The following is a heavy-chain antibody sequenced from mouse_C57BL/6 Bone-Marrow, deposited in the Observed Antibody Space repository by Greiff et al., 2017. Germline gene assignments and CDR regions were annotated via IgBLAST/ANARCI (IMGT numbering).Heavy chain of an antibody. J-gene: IGHJ4*01. CDR2: IHPNSGST. CDR1: GYTFTSYW. D-gene: IGHD2-3*01. Sequence: QVQLKQPGAELVKPGASVKLSCKVSGYTFTSYWMHWVKQRPGQGLEWIGMIHPNSGSTNYNEKFKSKATLTVDKSSSTAYMQLSSLTSEDSAVYYCARGWLLAYAMDYWGQGTSVTVSS. V-gene: IGHV1-64*01. CDR3: ARGWLLAYAMDY.